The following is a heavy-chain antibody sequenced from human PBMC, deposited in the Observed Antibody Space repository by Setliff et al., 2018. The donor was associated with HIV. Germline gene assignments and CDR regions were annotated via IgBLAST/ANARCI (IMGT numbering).Heavy chain of an antibody. V-gene: IGHV2-5*02. CDR3: AHDCYYGSGVVSGYFDY. CDR1: GFSLSTSGVG. Sequence: GSGPTLVNPTQTLTLTCTFSGFSLSTSGVGVGWIRQPPGKALEWLALIYWDNDKRYSPSLKSRLTITKDTSKNQVVLTLTNMDPVDTATDYSAHDCYYGSGVVSGYFDYWGQGTLVTVSS. D-gene: IGHD3-10*01. CDR2: IYWDNDK. J-gene: IGHJ4*02.